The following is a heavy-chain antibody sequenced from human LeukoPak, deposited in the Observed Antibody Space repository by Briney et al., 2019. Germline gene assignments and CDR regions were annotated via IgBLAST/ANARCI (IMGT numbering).Heavy chain of an antibody. CDR1: GFTSTDFA. CDR3: AADLSNPRMGASYLDS. V-gene: IGHV1-58*01. Sequence: SVTVSCKASGFTSTDFAVQWVRQARGQRLEWIGWIIVGSGATKCAQDFQERVTITRDSSTSTLYMELRSLTSEDTAVYYCAADLSNPRMGASYLDSWGQGTLVTVSS. D-gene: IGHD3-16*01. J-gene: IGHJ4*02. CDR2: IIVGSGAT.